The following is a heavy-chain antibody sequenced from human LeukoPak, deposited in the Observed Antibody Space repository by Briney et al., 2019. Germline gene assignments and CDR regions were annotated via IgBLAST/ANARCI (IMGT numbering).Heavy chain of an antibody. V-gene: IGHV1-69*04. Sequence: SVKVSCKASGGTFSSYAISWVRQAPGQGLEWMGRIIPILGIANYAQKFQGRVTITADKSTSTAYMELSSLRSEDTAVYYCARGSSSQKFDYWGQGTLVTVSS. CDR3: ARGSSSQKFDY. D-gene: IGHD6-6*01. J-gene: IGHJ4*02. CDR2: IIPILGIA. CDR1: GGTFSSYA.